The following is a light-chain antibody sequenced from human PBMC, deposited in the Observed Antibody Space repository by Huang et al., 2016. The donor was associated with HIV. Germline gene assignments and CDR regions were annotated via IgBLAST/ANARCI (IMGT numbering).Light chain of an antibody. CDR2: GAS. V-gene: IGKV3-20*01. J-gene: IGKJ1*01. CDR1: QSVSSSY. CDR3: QQYDSSPWT. Sequence: EIVLTQSPGTLSLSPGERATLSCRASQSVSSSYLAWYQQKPGQAPRLLFYGASSRATGIPDRFSGRGSGTDFTLTISRLEPEDFAVYYCQQYDSSPWTFGQGTKVEI.